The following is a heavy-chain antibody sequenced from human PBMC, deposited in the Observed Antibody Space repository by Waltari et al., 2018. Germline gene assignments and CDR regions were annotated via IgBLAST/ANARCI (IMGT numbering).Heavy chain of an antibody. CDR3: ARHQGDSSGWGPKNYWYFDL. J-gene: IGHJ2*01. D-gene: IGHD6-19*01. CDR1: GYSFTSYW. Sequence: EVQLVQSGAEVKKPGESLKISCKGSGYSFTSYWIGWVRQMPGKGLGWMGIIFPGNADTRYSPSFQGQVTISADKSISTAYLQGSSLKASDTAMYYCARHQGDSSGWGPKNYWYFDLWGRGTLVTVSS. V-gene: IGHV5-51*01. CDR2: IFPGNADT.